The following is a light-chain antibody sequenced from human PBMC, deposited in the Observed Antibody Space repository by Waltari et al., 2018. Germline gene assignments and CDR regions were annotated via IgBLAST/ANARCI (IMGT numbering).Light chain of an antibody. CDR3: SAWDSSLSAWV. CDR2: RNN. J-gene: IGLJ3*02. Sequence: QAGLTQPPSMSKDLRQTATRTCTGNSNNVGYQGAAWLQQHQGHPPKLLSYRNNDRPSGISERFSASRSGNTASLTITGLQPEDEADYYCSAWDSSLSAWVFGGGTKLTVL. CDR1: SNNVGYQG. V-gene: IGLV10-54*01.